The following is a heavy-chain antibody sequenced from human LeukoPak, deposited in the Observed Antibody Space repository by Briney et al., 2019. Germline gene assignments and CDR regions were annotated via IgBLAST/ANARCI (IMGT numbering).Heavy chain of an antibody. J-gene: IGHJ4*02. CDR2: IIPILGIA. D-gene: IGHD3-16*02. Sequence: GASVKVSCKASGGTFSSYAISWVRQAPGQGLEWMGRIIPILGIANYAQKFQGRVTITADKSTSTAYMELSSLRSEDTAVYYCARDNMITFGGVIVMRFWGQGTLVTVSS. CDR3: ARDNMITFGGVIVMRF. V-gene: IGHV1-69*04. CDR1: GGTFSSYA.